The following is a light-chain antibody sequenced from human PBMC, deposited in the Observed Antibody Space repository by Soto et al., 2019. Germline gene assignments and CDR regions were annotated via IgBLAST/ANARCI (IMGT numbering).Light chain of an antibody. J-gene: IGKJ2*01. V-gene: IGKV3-11*01. CDR1: QSVNSY. CDR2: DAS. Sequence: EIVLTQSPATLSLSPGERATLSCRASQSVNSYLAWYQQKPGQAPRLLIYDASNRATGIPARFSGSGSGTDFTLTISSLEPEDFAVYYCQQRSTFGQGTKLEIK. CDR3: QQRST.